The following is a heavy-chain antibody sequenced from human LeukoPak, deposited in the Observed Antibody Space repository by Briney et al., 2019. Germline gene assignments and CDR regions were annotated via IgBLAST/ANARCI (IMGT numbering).Heavy chain of an antibody. CDR2: ISGGVGST. CDR3: AKEEGGTYYDFWSGYYIFDY. CDR1: GFTVSSYA. D-gene: IGHD3-3*01. J-gene: IGHJ4*02. Sequence: GGSLRLSCAASGFTVSSYAMSWVRQAPGKWLEWVSAISGGVGSTYYADSVKGRFTISRDNSKNTLYVKMHSLRGEDTGVYFCAKEEGGTYYDFWSGYYIFDYWGQGTLVTVFS. V-gene: IGHV3-23*01.